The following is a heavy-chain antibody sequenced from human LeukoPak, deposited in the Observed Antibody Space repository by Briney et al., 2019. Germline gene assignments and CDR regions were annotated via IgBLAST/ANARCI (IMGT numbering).Heavy chain of an antibody. Sequence: PSETLSLTCTVSGGSINSGGFYWTWIRQRPGEGLEWIGHVYYSGSTFCNPSLKSRVTISVDRSRSQFSLKLRSVTAADTAVYYCARDMSVAHWFFDLWGRGTLVTVSS. CDR1: GGSINSGGFY. CDR2: VYYSGST. D-gene: IGHD3-10*02. J-gene: IGHJ2*01. CDR3: ARDMSVAHWFFDL. V-gene: IGHV4-31*03.